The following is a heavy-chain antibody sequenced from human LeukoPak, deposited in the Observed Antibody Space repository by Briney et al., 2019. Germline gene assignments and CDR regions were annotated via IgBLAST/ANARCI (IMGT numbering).Heavy chain of an antibody. CDR2: ISGSGGST. V-gene: IGHV3-23*01. J-gene: IGHJ4*02. Sequence: PGGSLRLSCATSGFTFSSYGMSWVRQAPGKGLEWVSAISGSGGSTYYADSVKGRFTISRDNSKNTLYLQMNSLRAEDTAVYYCAKSTGWGGSGSRFDYWGQGTLVTVSS. CDR3: AKSTGWGGSGSRFDY. D-gene: IGHD3-10*01. CDR1: GFTFSSYG.